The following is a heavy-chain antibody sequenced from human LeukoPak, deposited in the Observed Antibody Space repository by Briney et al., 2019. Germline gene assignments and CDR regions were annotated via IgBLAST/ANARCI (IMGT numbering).Heavy chain of an antibody. CDR2: IYWDDDK. CDR1: GFSLSTSGVG. CDR3: AHTRRHQTIWFGELFKRKYNWFDP. J-gene: IGHJ5*02. V-gene: IGHV2-5*02. Sequence: ESGPTLVKPTQTLTLTCTFSGFSLSTSGVGVGWIRQPPGKALEWLALIYWDDDKRYSPSLKSRLTITKDTSKNQVVLTMTNMDPVDTATYYCAHTRRHQTIWFGELFKRKYNWFDPWGQGTLVTVSS. D-gene: IGHD3-10*01.